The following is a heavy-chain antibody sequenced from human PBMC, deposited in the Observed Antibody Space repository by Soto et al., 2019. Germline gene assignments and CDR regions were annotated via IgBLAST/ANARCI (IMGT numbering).Heavy chain of an antibody. CDR3: ARGTVTTLYDY. J-gene: IGHJ4*02. Sequence: SETLSLTCNVSGVSISSTSYNWCWFRQHPGKGLEWIGYIYYSWCTYYNPSLKSRVTISVDTSKNQFSLKLSSVTAAYTAVYYCARGTVTTLYDYWGQGTLVTVSS. D-gene: IGHD4-17*01. V-gene: IGHV4-31*03. CDR1: GVSISSTSYN. CDR2: IYYSWCT.